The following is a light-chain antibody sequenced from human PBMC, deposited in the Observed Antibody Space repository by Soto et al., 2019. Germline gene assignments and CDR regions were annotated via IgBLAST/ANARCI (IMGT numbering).Light chain of an antibody. CDR3: QVFDGSLWT. CDR1: QSISSW. CDR2: DAS. J-gene: IGKJ1*01. Sequence: GDRVTITCRASQSISSWLAWYQQKPGKAPKLLIYDASSLESGVPSRFSGSGSGTEFTLTISSLEPEDFAVYYCQVFDGSLWTFGQGTKVDIK. V-gene: IGKV1-5*01.